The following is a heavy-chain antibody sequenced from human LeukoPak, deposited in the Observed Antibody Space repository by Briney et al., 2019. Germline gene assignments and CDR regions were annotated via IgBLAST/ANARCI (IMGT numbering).Heavy chain of an antibody. J-gene: IGHJ4*02. CDR1: GGPISSGDYY. D-gene: IGHD3-9*01. V-gene: IGHV4-30-4*08. CDR3: ARGKRSYDILTGYYKAPPDY. Sequence: PSETLSLTCTVSGGPISSGDYYWSWIRQPPGKGLEWIGYIYYSGSPYYNPSLKSRVTISVDTSKNQFSLKLSSVTAADTAVYYCARGKRSYDILTGYYKAPPDYWGQGTLVTVSS. CDR2: IYYSGSP.